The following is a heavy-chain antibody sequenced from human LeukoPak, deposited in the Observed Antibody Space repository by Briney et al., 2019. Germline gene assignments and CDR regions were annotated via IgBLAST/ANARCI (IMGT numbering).Heavy chain of an antibody. V-gene: IGHV4-59*01. CDR1: GGSICNYY. D-gene: IGHD3-10*01. J-gene: IGHJ4*02. Sequence: SETPSLTRTVSGGSICNYYGSWIRPPPRKGLEWVGYIYYSGSTNYNPSLKSRVTISVDTSKKQFSLKLSSVTAADTAVYYCARDLGSMVRGYFGIDYWGQGSLVTVSS. CDR2: IYYSGST. CDR3: ARDLGSMVRGYFGIDY.